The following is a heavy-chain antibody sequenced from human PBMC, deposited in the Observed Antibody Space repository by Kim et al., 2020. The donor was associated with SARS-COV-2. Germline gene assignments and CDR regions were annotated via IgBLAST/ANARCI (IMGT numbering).Heavy chain of an antibody. V-gene: IGHV3-53*01. CDR2: IYSGGST. D-gene: IGHD5-12*01. Sequence: GGSLRLSCAASGFTVSSNYMSWVRRAPGKGLEWVSVIYSGGSTYYADSVKGRFTISRDNSKNTLYLQMNSLRAEDTAVYYCARDLDGYEELYWGQGTLVTVSS. CDR3: ARDLDGYEELY. J-gene: IGHJ4*02. CDR1: GFTVSSNY.